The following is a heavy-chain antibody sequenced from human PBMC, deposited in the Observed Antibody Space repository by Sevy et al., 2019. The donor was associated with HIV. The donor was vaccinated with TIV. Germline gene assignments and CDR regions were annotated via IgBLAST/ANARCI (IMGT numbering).Heavy chain of an antibody. J-gene: IGHJ3*02. CDR1: GYTLTELS. CDR3: ATSYYYDSSGYDRAFDI. Sequence: ASVKVSCKVSGYTLTELSMHWVRQAPGKGLEWMGGFDPEDGETIYAQKFQCRVTMTEDTSTDTAYMELSSLRSEDTAVYYCATSYYYDSSGYDRAFDIWGQGTMVTVSS. CDR2: FDPEDGET. D-gene: IGHD3-22*01. V-gene: IGHV1-24*01.